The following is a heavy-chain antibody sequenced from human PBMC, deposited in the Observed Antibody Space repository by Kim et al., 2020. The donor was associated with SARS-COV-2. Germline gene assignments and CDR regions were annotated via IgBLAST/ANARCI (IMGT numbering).Heavy chain of an antibody. D-gene: IGHD3-10*01. V-gene: IGHV4-39*01. CDR2: IYSGGST. J-gene: IGHJ4*02. CDR3: ASVRGFAYGVDY. Sequence: ETLSLTCTVSGGSISSLAYWNWIRQTPGKGLEWMGTIYSGGSTYYNPSLKSRLTISMDTSKNRFSLKVTSVSAADTAVYYCASVRGFAYGVDYWGLGTLVSVSS. CDR1: GGSISSLAY.